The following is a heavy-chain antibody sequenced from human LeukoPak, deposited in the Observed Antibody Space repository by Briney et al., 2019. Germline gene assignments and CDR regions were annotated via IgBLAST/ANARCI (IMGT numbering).Heavy chain of an antibody. CDR3: ARGAVVVAATWYYYGMDV. J-gene: IGHJ6*02. V-gene: IGHV1-69*13. Sequence: SVKVSCKASGGTFSSYAISWVRQAPGQGLEWMGGIIPIFGTANYAQKFQGRVTITADESTSTAYMELSSLRSEDTAVYYCARGAVVVAATWYYYGMDVWGQGTTVTVSS. CDR1: GGTFSSYA. D-gene: IGHD2-15*01. CDR2: IIPIFGTA.